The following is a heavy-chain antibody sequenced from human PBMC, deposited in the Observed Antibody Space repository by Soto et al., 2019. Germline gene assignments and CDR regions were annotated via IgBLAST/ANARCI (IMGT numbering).Heavy chain of an antibody. CDR3: ARDRSDYYYDSSGYYYFDY. CDR1: GFTFSSYS. CDR2: ISSSSSYI. V-gene: IGHV3-21*04. J-gene: IGHJ4*02. Sequence: PGGSLRLSCAASGFTFSSYSMNWVRQAPGKGLEWVSSISSSSSYIYYADSVKGRFTISRDNAKNSLYLQMNSLRAEDTAVYYCARDRSDYYYDSSGYYYFDYWGQGTLVTVSS. D-gene: IGHD3-22*01.